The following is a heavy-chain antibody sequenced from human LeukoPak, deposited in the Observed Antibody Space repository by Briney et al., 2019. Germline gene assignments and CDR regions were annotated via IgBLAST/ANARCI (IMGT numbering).Heavy chain of an antibody. J-gene: IGHJ4*02. Sequence: SETLSLTCAVYGGSFSGYYWSWIRQPPGKGLEWIGEINHSGSTNYNPSLKSRVTISVDTSKNQFSLKLSSVTAADTAVYYCARRRYYGSGSYYYTPGGFDYWGQGTLVTVSS. CDR1: GGSFSGYY. D-gene: IGHD3-10*01. V-gene: IGHV4-34*01. CDR3: ARRRYYGSGSYYYTPGGFDY. CDR2: INHSGST.